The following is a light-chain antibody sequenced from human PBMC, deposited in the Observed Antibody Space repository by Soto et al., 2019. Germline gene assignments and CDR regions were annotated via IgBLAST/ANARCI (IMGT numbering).Light chain of an antibody. J-gene: IGKJ1*01. CDR1: QSVYSN. CDR2: GAS. CDR3: QQYIESPRT. V-gene: IGKV3-15*01. Sequence: EIVLTQSPVTLSVSPGERATLSCRAGQSVYSNLAWYQQKPGQAPRLLIYGASTRATGIPARFSGSGFGTEFTLTISSQEPEDFAVYYCQQYIESPRTFGQGTKVEV.